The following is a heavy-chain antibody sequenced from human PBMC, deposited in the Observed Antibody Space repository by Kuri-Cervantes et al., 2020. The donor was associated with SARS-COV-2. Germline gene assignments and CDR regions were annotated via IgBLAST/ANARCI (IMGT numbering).Heavy chain of an antibody. CDR1: GYTFTSYG. J-gene: IGHJ3*02. Sequence: ASVKVPCKASGYTFTSYGISWVRQAPGQGLEWMGRISTYNGNTNYAQKLQGRVTMTTDTSTSTAYMEMRSLRLDDTAVYYCARDKDWGYGFDIWGQGTMVTVSS. CDR3: ARDKDWGYGFDI. D-gene: IGHD7-27*01. CDR2: ISTYNGNT. V-gene: IGHV1-18*01.